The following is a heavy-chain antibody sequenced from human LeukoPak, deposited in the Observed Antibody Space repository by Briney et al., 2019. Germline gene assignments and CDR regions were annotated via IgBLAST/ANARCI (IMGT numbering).Heavy chain of an antibody. CDR3: AGSRVAVTDTLDP. Sequence: PGRSLRLSCAASGFTFDDYAMHWVRQAPGKGLEWVANMNPDGSETRCVDSVKGRFTVSRDNAGNSLFLQVNSLRVEDTAVYYCAGSRVAVTDTLDPWGQGTLVTVSP. CDR2: MNPDGSET. CDR1: GFTFDDYA. D-gene: IGHD6-19*01. V-gene: IGHV3-7*01. J-gene: IGHJ5*02.